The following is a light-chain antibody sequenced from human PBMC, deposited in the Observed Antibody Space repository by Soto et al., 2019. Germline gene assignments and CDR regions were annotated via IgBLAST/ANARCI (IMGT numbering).Light chain of an antibody. CDR2: AAS. V-gene: IGKV1-39*01. CDR3: QQSYSTPLT. J-gene: IGKJ4*01. CDR1: QRISSY. Sequence: DIQLTQSPSSLSASVGDRVTITCRASQRISSYLNWYQQKPGKDPKLLMYAASSLQSGVPSRFSGSGSGTDFTLTIGSLQPEDIATYYGQQSYSTPLTFGGGTKVEIK.